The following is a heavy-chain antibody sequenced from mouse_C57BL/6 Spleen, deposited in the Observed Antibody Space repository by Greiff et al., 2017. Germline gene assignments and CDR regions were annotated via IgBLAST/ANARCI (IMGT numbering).Heavy chain of an antibody. V-gene: IGHV1-61*01. CDR2: IYPSDSET. CDR1: GYTFTSYW. Sequence: VQLQQPGAELVRPGSSVKLSCKASGYTFTSYWMDWVKQRPGQGLEWIGNIYPSDSETHYNQKFKDKATLTVDKSSSTAYMQLSSLTSEDSAVYYCARSHTGDYDGWYFDVWGTGTTVTVSS. CDR3: ARSHTGDYDGWYFDV. D-gene: IGHD2-4*01. J-gene: IGHJ1*03.